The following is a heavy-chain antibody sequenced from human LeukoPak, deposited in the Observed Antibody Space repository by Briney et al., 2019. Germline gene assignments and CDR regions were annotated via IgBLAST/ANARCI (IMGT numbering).Heavy chain of an antibody. V-gene: IGHV4-4*02. J-gene: IGHJ4*02. CDR1: GGSISSSNW. Sequence: SGTLSLTCAVSGGSISSSNWWSWVRQPPGKGLEWIGEIYHSGSTNYNPSLKSRVTISVDTSKNQFSLKLSSVTAADTAVYYCAREVFSGSYRRNFIFDYWGQGTLVTVSS. D-gene: IGHD1-26*01. CDR3: AREVFSGSYRRNFIFDY. CDR2: IYHSGST.